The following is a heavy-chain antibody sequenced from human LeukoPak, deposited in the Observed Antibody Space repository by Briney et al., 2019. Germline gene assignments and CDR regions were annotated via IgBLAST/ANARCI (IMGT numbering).Heavy chain of an antibody. V-gene: IGHV3-7*04. CDR3: TRVGYIDEGIDY. CDR2: IKQDGSKK. D-gene: IGHD5-24*01. Sequence: GGSLRLSCVAAGFPFSSYWMTWVRQAPGKGLEWVANIKQDGSKKSYVDSVKGRFTISRDNAKNSLYLQMNSLRAEDTAIYYCTRVGYIDEGIDYWGQGTLVTVSS. J-gene: IGHJ4*02. CDR1: GFPFSSYW.